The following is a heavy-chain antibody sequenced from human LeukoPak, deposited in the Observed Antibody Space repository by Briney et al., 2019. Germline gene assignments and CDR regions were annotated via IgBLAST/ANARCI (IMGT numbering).Heavy chain of an antibody. CDR2: ISGSGGST. CDR3: AKDGGPKGYSSSSGYFDY. D-gene: IGHD6-6*01. J-gene: IGHJ4*02. CDR1: GFTFSSFA. V-gene: IGHV3-23*01. Sequence: GSLRLSCAASGFTFSSFAMSWVRQAPGKGLEWVSAISGSGGSTYYADSVKGRFTISRGNSKNTLYLQMNSLRAEDTAVYYCAKDGGPKGYSSSSGYFDYWGQGTLVTVSS.